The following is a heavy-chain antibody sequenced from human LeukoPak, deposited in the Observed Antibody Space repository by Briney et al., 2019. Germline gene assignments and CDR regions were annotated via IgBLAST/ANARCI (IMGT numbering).Heavy chain of an antibody. Sequence: PSETLSLTCTVSGGSISSYYWTWIRQPPGMGLEWIGYIYYTGSTNYNPSLISRITMSVDTSKNQFSLKLTSVTAADTAVYYCARGMTVFGVVIPDYWGQGTLVTVSS. V-gene: IGHV4-59*01. J-gene: IGHJ4*02. CDR2: IYYTGST. D-gene: IGHD3-3*01. CDR3: ARGMTVFGVVIPDY. CDR1: GGSISSYY.